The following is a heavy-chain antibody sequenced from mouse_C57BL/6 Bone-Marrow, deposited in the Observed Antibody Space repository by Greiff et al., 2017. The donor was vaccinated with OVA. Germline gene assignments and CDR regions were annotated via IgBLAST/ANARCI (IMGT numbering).Heavy chain of an antibody. CDR2: INPNNGGT. CDR3: ARSHYYGSRYYAMDY. CDR1: GYTFTDYY. Sequence: VHVKQSGPELVKPGASVKISCKASGYTFTDYYMNWVKQSHGKSLEWIGDINPNNGGTSYNQKFKGKATLTVDKSSSTAYMELRSLTSEDSAVYYCARSHYYGSRYYAMDYWGQGTSVTVSS. D-gene: IGHD1-1*01. V-gene: IGHV1-26*01. J-gene: IGHJ4*01.